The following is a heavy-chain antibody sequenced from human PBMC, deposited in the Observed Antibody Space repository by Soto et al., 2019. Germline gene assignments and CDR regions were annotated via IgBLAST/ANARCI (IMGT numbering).Heavy chain of an antibody. CDR1: GYTFTSYA. CDR3: ARDEGLYSYGSLFDY. Sequence: GSVKVSCKASGYTFTSYAMNWVRQAPGKGLEWMGWISPDDGETIYAQKFQGRVTMTKDTSTSTAYMELRSLRSDDTAVYYCARDEGLYSYGSLFDYWGQGTLVTVSS. V-gene: IGHV1-18*01. CDR2: ISPDDGET. D-gene: IGHD5-18*01. J-gene: IGHJ4*02.